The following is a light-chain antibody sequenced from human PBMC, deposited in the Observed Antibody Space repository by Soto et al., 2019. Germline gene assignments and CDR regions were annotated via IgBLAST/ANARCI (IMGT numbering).Light chain of an antibody. CDR1: QSVSSSY. J-gene: IGKJ4*01. V-gene: IGKV3-20*01. CDR3: HQYVSSPLT. CDR2: GAS. Sequence: EIVLTQSPGTLSLSPGERATLSCRASQSVSSSYLAWYQQKPGQAPRLLIYGASSRATGIPDRFSGSESGTDLTLTISRLEPGDFAVYYCHQYVSSPLTFGGGPKVEIK.